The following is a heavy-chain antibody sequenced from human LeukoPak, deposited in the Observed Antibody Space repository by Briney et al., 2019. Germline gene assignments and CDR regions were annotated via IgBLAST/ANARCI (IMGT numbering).Heavy chain of an antibody. V-gene: IGHV1-2*02. CDR2: INPNSGGT. CDR3: ARGLPYGGYGGRFDP. Sequence: GASVKVSCKASGYTFTGYYMHWVRQAPGQGLEWMGWINPNSGGTNYAQKFQGRVTMTRDTSISTAYMELSRLRSDDTAVYYCARGLPYGGYGGRFDPWGQGTLVTVSS. J-gene: IGHJ5*02. CDR1: GYTFTGYY. D-gene: IGHD5-12*01.